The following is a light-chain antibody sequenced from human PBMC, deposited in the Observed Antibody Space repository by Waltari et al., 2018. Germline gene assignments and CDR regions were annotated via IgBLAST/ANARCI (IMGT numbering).Light chain of an antibody. CDR2: YNS. V-gene: IGLV3-21*04. CDR1: NIGTNR. J-gene: IGLJ3*02. Sequence: YVLTQAPSVSVAPGQTARVTCGGYNIGTNRFHWYQQKPGQAPALVLSYNSDRPSGIPERFSGSNSENTATLTISRVEAGDEADYYCQVWVSGQEVFGGGTKLTVL. CDR3: QVWVSGQEV.